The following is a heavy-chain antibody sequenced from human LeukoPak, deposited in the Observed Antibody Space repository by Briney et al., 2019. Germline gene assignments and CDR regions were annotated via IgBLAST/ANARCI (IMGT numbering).Heavy chain of an antibody. CDR3: AKDRSDGSGSGSEYYYYGMDV. CDR2: ISYDGSNK. Sequence: GGSLRLSCAASGFTFSSYGMHWVRQAPGKGLEWVAVISYDGSNKYYADSVKGRFTISRDNSKNTLYLQMNSLRTEDTAVYYCAKDRSDGSGSGSEYYYYGMDVWGQGTTVTVSS. J-gene: IGHJ6*02. V-gene: IGHV3-30*18. D-gene: IGHD3-10*01. CDR1: GFTFSSYG.